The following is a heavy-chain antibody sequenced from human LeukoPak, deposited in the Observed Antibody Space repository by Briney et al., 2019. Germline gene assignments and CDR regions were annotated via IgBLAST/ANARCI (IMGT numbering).Heavy chain of an antibody. J-gene: IGHJ6*03. V-gene: IGHV4-34*01. D-gene: IGHD2-2*01. Sequence: PSETLSLTCAVYGGSFSGYYWSWIRQPPGKGLEWIGEINHRGSTNYNPSLKSRVTISVDTSRNQFSLKLSSVTAADTAVYYCASLSRYCSSTSCYPYYYYYYMDVWGKGTTVTISS. CDR3: ASLSRYCSSTSCYPYYYYYYMDV. CDR2: INHRGST. CDR1: GGSFSGYY.